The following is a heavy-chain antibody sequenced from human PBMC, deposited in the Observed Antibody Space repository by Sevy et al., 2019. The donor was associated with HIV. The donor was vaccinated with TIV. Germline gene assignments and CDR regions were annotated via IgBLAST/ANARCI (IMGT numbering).Heavy chain of an antibody. Sequence: AAVKVSCKASGYTFTSYDINWVGQATGQGLEWMGWMNPNSGNTGYPQKFQGRVTITRDTSISTAYMELSSLRSEDTAVYYCARGPIRVAYSGWLGPNWFDPWGQGTLVTVSS. CDR3: ARGPIRVAYSGWLGPNWFDP. J-gene: IGHJ5*02. CDR2: MNPNSGNT. V-gene: IGHV1-8*01. CDR1: GYTFTSYD. D-gene: IGHD6-25*01.